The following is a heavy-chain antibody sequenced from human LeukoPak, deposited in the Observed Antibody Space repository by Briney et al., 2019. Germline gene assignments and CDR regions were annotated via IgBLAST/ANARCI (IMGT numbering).Heavy chain of an antibody. J-gene: IGHJ3*02. CDR2: ISYSGST. CDR3: ARETRLHSGSYSNDAFDI. V-gene: IGHV4-59*01. CDR1: GGSISSYY. D-gene: IGHD1-26*01. Sequence: SETLSLTCTVSGGSISSYYWSWIRQPPGKGLEWIGYISYSGSTDYNPSLKSRVTISLDTTKNQFSLRLSSVTAADTAVYYCARETRLHSGSYSNDAFDIWGQGTMVTVSS.